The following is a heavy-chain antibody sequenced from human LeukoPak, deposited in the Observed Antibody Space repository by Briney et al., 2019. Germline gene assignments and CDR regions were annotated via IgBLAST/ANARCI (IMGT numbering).Heavy chain of an antibody. CDR2: FDPDRSET. J-gene: IGHJ1*01. D-gene: IGHD3-22*01. CDR1: GYTLTHSD. V-gene: IGHV1-24*01. CDR3: ATLQHYDTDDS. Sequence: ASVKVSCKVSGYTLTHSDINWVRQAPGKGLEWMGGFDPDRSETAYSQQFQGRLALTQDTSIDTACMELTRLRSEDTAVIFCATLQHYDTDDSWGQGTLVTVSS.